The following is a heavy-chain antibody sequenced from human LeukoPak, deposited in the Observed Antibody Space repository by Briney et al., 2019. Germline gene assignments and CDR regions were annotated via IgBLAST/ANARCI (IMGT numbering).Heavy chain of an antibody. CDR1: GFTFSSYS. D-gene: IGHD3-16*01. CDR3: ARAPDRIPGGSYFDY. V-gene: IGHV3-21*01. J-gene: IGHJ4*02. Sequence: PGGSLRLSCAASGFTFSSYSMNWVRQAPGKGLEWVSSISSSSSYIYYADSVKGRFTISRDNAKNSLYLQMNSLRAEDTAVYYCARAPDRIPGGSYFDYWGQGTLVTVSS. CDR2: ISSSSSYI.